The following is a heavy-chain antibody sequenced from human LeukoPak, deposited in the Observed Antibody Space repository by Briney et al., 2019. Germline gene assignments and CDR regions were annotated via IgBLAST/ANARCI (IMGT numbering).Heavy chain of an antibody. CDR3: ARAGRSRIVGATSSQGDFDY. CDR1: GFTFSSYG. CDR2: IRYDGSNK. Sequence: GGSLRLSCAASGFTFSSYGMHWVRQAPGKGLEWVAFIRYDGSNKYYADSVKGRFTISRDNSKNTLYLQMNSLRAEDTAVYYCARAGRSRIVGATSSQGDFDYWGQGTLVTVSS. J-gene: IGHJ4*02. D-gene: IGHD1-26*01. V-gene: IGHV3-30*02.